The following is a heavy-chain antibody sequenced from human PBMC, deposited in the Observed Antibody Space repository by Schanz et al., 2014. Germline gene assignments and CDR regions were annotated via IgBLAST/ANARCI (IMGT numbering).Heavy chain of an antibody. Sequence: EVQLVESGGGLVQPGGSLRLSCAASGFTFSNYWMHWVRQAPGKGLVWVSVISWNSGTIGYADSVKGRFTISRDNSKNTLYLQMNSLRAEDTAVYFCAKIERNEDWGQGTLVTVSS. D-gene: IGHD1-1*01. CDR2: ISWNSGTI. J-gene: IGHJ4*02. CDR1: GFTFSNYW. V-gene: IGHV3-74*01. CDR3: AKIERNED.